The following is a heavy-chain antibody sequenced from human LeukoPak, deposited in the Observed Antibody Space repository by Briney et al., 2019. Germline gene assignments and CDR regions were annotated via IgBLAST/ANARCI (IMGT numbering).Heavy chain of an antibody. J-gene: IGHJ4*02. Sequence: ASVQVSCKASGYTFSSHGISWVRQAPGQGLEWMGWISAYNGNTIHAQKLQGRVTMTTDTSTSIAYMELRGLRSDDTAVYYCARSEGHISGDFDYWGQGTLVAVSS. D-gene: IGHD1-26*01. CDR1: GYTFSSHG. CDR2: ISAYNGNT. CDR3: ARSEGHISGDFDY. V-gene: IGHV1-18*01.